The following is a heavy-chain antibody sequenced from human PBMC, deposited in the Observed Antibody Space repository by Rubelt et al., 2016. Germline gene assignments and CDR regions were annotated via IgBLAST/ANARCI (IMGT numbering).Heavy chain of an antibody. CDR1: GYIFTNYA. Sequence: QVQLVQSGTEVKKPGASVKVSCKASGYIFTNYAMHWVRQAPGQRLEWMGWINTNTGNPTYAQGFTGRFVFSLDTSVSTAYLQNSSLEAEDTAVYYCARWYSSTWYYFDYWGQGTLVTVSS. CDR2: INTNTGNP. V-gene: IGHV7-4-1*02. D-gene: IGHD6-13*01. CDR3: ARWYSSTWYYFDY. J-gene: IGHJ4*02.